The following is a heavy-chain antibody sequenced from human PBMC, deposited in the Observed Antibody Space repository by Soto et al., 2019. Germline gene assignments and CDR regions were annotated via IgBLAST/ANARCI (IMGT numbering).Heavy chain of an antibody. Sequence: VQLVESGGGLVQPGGSLRLSCAASGFTFSGYWMHWVRLVPGKGLVWVSRINGDGSGINYADSVKGRFTISRDNAKSSLYLQMNSLRAEDTAVDSCARDYYGVGYWGQGTLVIVSS. CDR3: ARDYYGVGY. J-gene: IGHJ4*02. V-gene: IGHV3-74*01. CDR2: INGDGSGI. D-gene: IGHD1-26*01. CDR1: GFTFSGYW.